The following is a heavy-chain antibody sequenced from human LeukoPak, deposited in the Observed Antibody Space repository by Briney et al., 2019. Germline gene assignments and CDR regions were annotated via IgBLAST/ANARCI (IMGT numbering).Heavy chain of an antibody. CDR3: ANPRYDSSGYYYVD. Sequence: ASVNVSCKASGYTFTDYTMHWLRQAPGQRLDWMGWINGGSGNTKYSPEFQGRVTITRDTSASTAYMELSSLRSEDTAVYYCANPRYDSSGYYYVDWGQGTLVTVSS. CDR1: GYTFTDYT. CDR2: INGGSGNT. J-gene: IGHJ4*02. D-gene: IGHD3-22*01. V-gene: IGHV1-3*01.